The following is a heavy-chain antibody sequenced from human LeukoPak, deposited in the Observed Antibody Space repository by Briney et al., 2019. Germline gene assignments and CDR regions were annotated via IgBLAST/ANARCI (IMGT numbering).Heavy chain of an antibody. CDR3: ARVGPTKEYDSSRSGPYYFDY. Sequence: SETLSLTCAVSGGSISSGGYSWSWIRQPPGKGLEWIGYIYHSGSTYYNPSLKSRVTISVDRSKNQFSLKLSSVTAADTAVYYCARVGPTKEYDSSRSGPYYFDYWGQGTLVTVSS. V-gene: IGHV4-30-2*01. J-gene: IGHJ4*02. D-gene: IGHD3-22*01. CDR2: IYHSGST. CDR1: GGSISSGGYS.